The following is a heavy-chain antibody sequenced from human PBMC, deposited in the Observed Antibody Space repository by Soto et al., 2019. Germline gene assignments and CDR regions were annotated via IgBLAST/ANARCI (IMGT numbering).Heavy chain of an antibody. CDR1: GFIFRNYW. CDR3: ASMLIAEPSAGGTANWFDP. CDR2: INSDGSRP. D-gene: IGHD3-16*01. V-gene: IGHV3-74*01. J-gene: IGHJ5*02. Sequence: GGSLRLSCAASGFIFRNYWMHWVRQAPGKGLMWVSRINSDGSRPTYADSVKGRFTISRDNAQNTRYLQMNSLGAEDTAVYFCASMLIAEPSAGGTANWFDPWGQGTLVTVSS.